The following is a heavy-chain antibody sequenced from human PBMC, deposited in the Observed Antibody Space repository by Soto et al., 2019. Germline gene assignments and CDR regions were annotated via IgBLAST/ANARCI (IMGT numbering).Heavy chain of an antibody. CDR3: ARDSPGGVRLFDY. D-gene: IGHD3-16*01. CDR1: GGSISSGGYY. Sequence: PSETLSLTYTVSGGSISSGGYYWSWIRQHPGKGLEWIGYIYYSGSTYYNPSLKSRVTISVDTSKNQFSLKLSSVTAADTAVYYCARDSPGGVRLFDYWGQGTLVTVSS. CDR2: IYYSGST. V-gene: IGHV4-31*03. J-gene: IGHJ4*02.